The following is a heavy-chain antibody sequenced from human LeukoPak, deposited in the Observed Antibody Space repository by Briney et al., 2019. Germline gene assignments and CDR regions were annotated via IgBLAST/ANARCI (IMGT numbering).Heavy chain of an antibody. CDR3: ASPYSSSWYGDAFDI. V-gene: IGHV4-34*01. D-gene: IGHD6-13*01. Sequence: PSETLSLTCTVSGGSFSGYYWSWIRQPPGKGLEWIGEINHSGSTNYNPSLKSRVTISVDTSKNQFSLKLSSVTAADTAVYYCASPYSSSWYGDAFDIWGQGTMVTVSS. J-gene: IGHJ3*02. CDR2: INHSGST. CDR1: GGSFSGYY.